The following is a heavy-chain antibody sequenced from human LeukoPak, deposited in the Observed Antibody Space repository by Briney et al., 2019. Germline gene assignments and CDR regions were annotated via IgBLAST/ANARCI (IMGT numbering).Heavy chain of an antibody. CDR1: GFTVSSNY. V-gene: IGHV3-66*01. J-gene: IGHJ4*02. CDR2: IYSGGST. CDR3: AISGYSSGWYTDY. Sequence: PGGSLRLSCAASGFTVSSNYMSCVRQAPGKGLEWVSVIYSGGSTYYADSVKGRFTISRDNSKNTLYLQMNSLRAEDTAVYYCAISGYSSGWYTDYWGQGTLVTVSS. D-gene: IGHD6-19*01.